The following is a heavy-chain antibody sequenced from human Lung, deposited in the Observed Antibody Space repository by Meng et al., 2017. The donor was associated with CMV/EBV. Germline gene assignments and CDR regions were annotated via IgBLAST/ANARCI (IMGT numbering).Heavy chain of an antibody. J-gene: IGHJ4*02. CDR1: GDTLIDFF. D-gene: IGHD1-26*01. V-gene: IGHV1-2*06. Sequence: VSGDTLIDFFIHWVRQAPGQRLEWMGRIYPHNGGTRFAQRFQDRVTVTWDTSISTAYMELRNLRSDDTAAYYCARGRRVGNTAFDYWGQGTLVNVSS. CDR3: ARGRRVGNTAFDY. CDR2: IYPHNGGT.